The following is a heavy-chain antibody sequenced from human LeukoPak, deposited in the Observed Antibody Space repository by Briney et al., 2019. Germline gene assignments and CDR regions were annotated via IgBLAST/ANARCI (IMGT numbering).Heavy chain of an antibody. V-gene: IGHV3-30*18. CDR1: GFTFSSYG. J-gene: IGHJ4*02. CDR2: ISYGGSNK. Sequence: PGGSLRLSCAASGFTFSSYGMHWVRQAPGKGLEWVAVISYGGSNKYYADSVKGRFTISRDNSKNTLYLQMNSLRAEDTAVYYCAKVSRERITMIVPPDYWGQGTLVTVSS. CDR3: AKVSRERITMIVPPDY. D-gene: IGHD3-22*01.